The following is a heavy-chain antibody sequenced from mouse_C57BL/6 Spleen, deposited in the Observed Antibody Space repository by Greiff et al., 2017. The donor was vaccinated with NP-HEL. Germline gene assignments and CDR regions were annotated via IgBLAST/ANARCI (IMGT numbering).Heavy chain of an antibody. CDR3: ARLGVYYGSSFYAMDY. CDR1: GYTFTGYW. J-gene: IGHJ4*01. V-gene: IGHV1-9*01. Sequence: QVQLQQSGAELMKPGASVKLSCKATGYTFTGYWIEWVKQRPGHGLEWIGEILPGSGSTNYNEKFKGKATFTADTSSNTAYMQLSSLTTEDSAIYYCARLGVYYGSSFYAMDYWGQGTSVTVSS. CDR2: ILPGSGST. D-gene: IGHD1-1*01.